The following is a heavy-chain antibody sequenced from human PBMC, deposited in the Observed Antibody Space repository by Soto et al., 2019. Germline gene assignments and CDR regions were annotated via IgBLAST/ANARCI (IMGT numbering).Heavy chain of an antibody. CDR3: ARGIFYCGGDCYSNSVAPFDY. CDR2: INHSGST. J-gene: IGHJ4*02. CDR1: GGSFSGYY. Sequence: SETLSLTCAVYGGSFSGYYWSWIRQPPGKGLEWIGEINHSGSTNYNPSHKSRVTISVDTSKNQFSLKLSSVTAADTAVYYCARGIFYCGGDCYSNSVAPFDYWGQGTLVTVSS. D-gene: IGHD2-21*02. V-gene: IGHV4-34*01.